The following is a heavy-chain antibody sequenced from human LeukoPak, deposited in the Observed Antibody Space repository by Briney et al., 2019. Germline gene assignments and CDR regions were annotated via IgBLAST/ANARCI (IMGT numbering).Heavy chain of an antibody. J-gene: IGHJ3*02. D-gene: IGHD3-22*01. CDR1: GFTFDDYA. CDR3: AKGPYYYDSSGYPGDALDI. V-gene: IGHV3-9*01. CDR2: ISWNSGNI. Sequence: PGRSLRLSCAASGFTFDDYAMHWVRQAPGKGLEWVSGISWNSGNIGYADSVKGRFSISRDNAKNSLYLQMNSPRAEDTALYYCAKGPYYYDSSGYPGDALDIWGQGTMVTVSS.